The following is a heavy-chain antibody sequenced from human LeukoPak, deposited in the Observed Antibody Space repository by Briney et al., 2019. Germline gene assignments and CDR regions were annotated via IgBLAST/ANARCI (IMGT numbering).Heavy chain of an antibody. CDR1: GGSVSSSNW. CDR2: IYHSGST. V-gene: IGHV4-4*02. J-gene: IGHJ5*02. CDR3: ARRGSAPNWFDP. Sequence: KPSGTLSLTCAVSGGSVSSSNWWSWVRQPPGKGLEWIGEIYHSGSTYYNPSLKSRVTISVDTSKNQFSLKLISVTAADTAMYYCARRGSAPNWFDPWGQGTLVTVSS.